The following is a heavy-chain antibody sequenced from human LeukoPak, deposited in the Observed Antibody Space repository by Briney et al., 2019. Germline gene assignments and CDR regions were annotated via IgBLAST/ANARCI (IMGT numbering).Heavy chain of an antibody. CDR3: ARAYNWNDSNDY. J-gene: IGHJ4*02. D-gene: IGHD1-1*01. Sequence: SETLSLTCTVSGGSISSYYWSWIRQPAGKGLEWIGRIHTSGSTHYNPSLKSRVTISVDTSKNQFSLKLSTVTAPDTAVYYCARAYNWNDSNDYWGQGTLVTVSS. CDR1: GGSISSYY. CDR2: IHTSGST. V-gene: IGHV4-4*07.